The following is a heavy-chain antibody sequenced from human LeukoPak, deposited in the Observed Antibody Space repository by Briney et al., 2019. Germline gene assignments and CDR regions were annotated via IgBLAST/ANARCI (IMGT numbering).Heavy chain of an antibody. CDR3: ARDKWVFDWLLDY. CDR2: IYTSGST. Sequence: KPSETLSLTCTVSGGSINSGSYYWSWIRQPAGKGLEWIGRIYTSGSTKYNPSLKSRVTISVDTSKNQFSLKLSSVTAADTAVYYCARDKWVFDWLLDYWGQGTLVTVSS. CDR1: GGSINSGSYY. D-gene: IGHD3-9*01. J-gene: IGHJ4*02. V-gene: IGHV4-61*02.